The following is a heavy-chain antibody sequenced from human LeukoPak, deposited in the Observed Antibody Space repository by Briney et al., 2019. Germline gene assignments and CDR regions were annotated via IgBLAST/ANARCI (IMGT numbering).Heavy chain of an antibody. Sequence: TTSETLSLICTVPGGSMSGYYWTWIRQPPGKGLEWIGYIAYSGTSNDNPSLKSRVTLSVDTSKNQFSLKLTSVTAADTAVYYCARGKSTTVITEKEFDYWGQGTLVTVSS. J-gene: IGHJ4*02. D-gene: IGHD4-23*01. CDR3: ARGKSTTVITEKEFDY. V-gene: IGHV4-59*12. CDR1: GGSMSGYY. CDR2: IAYSGTS.